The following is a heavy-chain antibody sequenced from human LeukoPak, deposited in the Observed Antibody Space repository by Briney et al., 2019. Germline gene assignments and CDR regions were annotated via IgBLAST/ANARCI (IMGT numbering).Heavy chain of an antibody. J-gene: IGHJ3*01. CDR3: ARDLNYYDTSGYLIV. V-gene: IGHV1-2*02. Sequence: ASVKVSCKASGYIFIGYYMHWVRQAPGQGLEWMGWINPNSGATNYPQKFQGRFTMTRDTSITTAYMELSSLRSDDTAVYYCARDLNYYDTSGYLIVWGQGTMVTVSS. CDR2: INPNSGAT. CDR1: GYIFIGYY. D-gene: IGHD3-22*01.